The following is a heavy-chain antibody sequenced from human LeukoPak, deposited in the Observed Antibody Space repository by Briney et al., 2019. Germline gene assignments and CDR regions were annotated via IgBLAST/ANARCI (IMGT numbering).Heavy chain of an antibody. J-gene: IGHJ6*02. CDR1: GGSFSGYY. V-gene: IGHV4-34*01. CDR2: INHSGST. CDR3: ARVPPYYYYGMDV. Sequence: SETLSLTCAVYGGSFSGYYWSWIRQPPGKGLECIGEINHSGSTNYHPSLKSRVTISVDTSKNQFSLKLSSVTAADTAVYYCARVPPYYYYGMDVWGQGTTVTVSS.